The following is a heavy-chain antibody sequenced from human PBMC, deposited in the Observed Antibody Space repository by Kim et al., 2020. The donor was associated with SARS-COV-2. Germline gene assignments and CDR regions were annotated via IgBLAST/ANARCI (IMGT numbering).Heavy chain of an antibody. CDR3: ARAPPRAAGYPQVDY. V-gene: IGHV1-46*01. CDR1: GYTFTSYY. CDR2: INPSGGST. D-gene: IGHD6-13*01. Sequence: ASVKVSCKASGYTFTSYYMHWVRQAPGQGLEWMGIINPSGGSTSYAQKFQGRVTMTRDTSTSTVYMELSSLRSEDTAVYYCARAPPRAAGYPQVDYWGQGTLVTVSS. J-gene: IGHJ4*02.